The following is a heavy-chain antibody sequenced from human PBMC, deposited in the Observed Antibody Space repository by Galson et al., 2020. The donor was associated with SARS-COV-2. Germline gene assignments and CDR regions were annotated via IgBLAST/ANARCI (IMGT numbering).Heavy chain of an antibody. CDR1: GFTFSRYS. J-gene: IGHJ4*02. V-gene: IGHV3-21*01. D-gene: IGHD5-18*01. CDR2: ISSSSSYI. Sequence: GGSLRLSCTASGFTFSRYSMNWVRQAPGKGLEWASSISSSSSYISYADSVKGRFTISRDNAKDSLYLQMHSLRAEDSAVYYCAREVYSYGFFYWGQGTLVTVSS. CDR3: AREVYSYGFFY.